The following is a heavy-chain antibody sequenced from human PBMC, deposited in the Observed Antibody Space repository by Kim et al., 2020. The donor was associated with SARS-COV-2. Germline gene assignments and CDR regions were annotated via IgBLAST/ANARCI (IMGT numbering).Heavy chain of an antibody. D-gene: IGHD3-22*01. CDR2: IYYSGST. CDR1: GGSVRSGTYY. Sequence: SETLSLTCTVSGGSVRSGTYYWSWIRQPPGKRLEWIGYIYYSGSTNYNPSLKSRVTISVDTSKNQFSLKLSSVTAADTAVYYCASLLTDYSGSSYGYYFDDWGQGTLVTVSS. V-gene: IGHV4-61*01. CDR3: ASLLTDYSGSSYGYYFDD. J-gene: IGHJ4*02.